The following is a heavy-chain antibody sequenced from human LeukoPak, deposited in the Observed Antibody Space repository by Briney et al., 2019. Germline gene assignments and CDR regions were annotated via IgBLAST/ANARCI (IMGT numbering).Heavy chain of an antibody. CDR1: GFTFSSYA. CDR2: ISGSGGST. V-gene: IGHV3-23*01. D-gene: IGHD5-18*01. J-gene: IGHJ4*02. Sequence: GGSLRLFCAASGFTFSSYAMSWVRQAPGKGLEWVSAISGSGGSTYYADSVKGRFTISRDNSKNTLYLQMNSLRAEDTAVYYCAKDGYSYGMYYFDYWGQGTLVTVSS. CDR3: AKDGYSYGMYYFDY.